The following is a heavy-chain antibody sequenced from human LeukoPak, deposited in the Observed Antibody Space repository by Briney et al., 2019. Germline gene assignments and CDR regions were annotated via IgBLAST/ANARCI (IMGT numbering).Heavy chain of an antibody. CDR1: GFTLSSYS. CDR2: ISSSSSYI. V-gene: IGHV3-21*01. Sequence: GGSLRLSCAASGFTLSSYSMSWVRQARGKGLEWVSSISSSSSYIYYADSVKGRFTISRDNAKNSLYLQMNSLRAEDTAVYYCARDSLDHFNYDYVWGSYRYTNFDYWGQGTLVTVSS. J-gene: IGHJ4*02. CDR3: ARDSLDHFNYDYVWGSYRYTNFDY. D-gene: IGHD3-16*02.